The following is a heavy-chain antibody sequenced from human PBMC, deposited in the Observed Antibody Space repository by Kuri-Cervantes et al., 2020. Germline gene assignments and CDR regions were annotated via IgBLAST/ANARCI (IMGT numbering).Heavy chain of an antibody. Sequence: SETLSLTCAVSGGSISSSNWWSWVRQPPGKGLEWIGEIYHSGSTNYNPSLKSRVTISVDKSKNQFSLKLSSVTAADTAVYYCVGGGAYYYYGMDAWGQGTTVTVSS. CDR1: GGSISSSNW. J-gene: IGHJ6*02. CDR2: IYHSGST. CDR3: VGGGAYYYYGMDA. D-gene: IGHD1-26*01. V-gene: IGHV4-4*02.